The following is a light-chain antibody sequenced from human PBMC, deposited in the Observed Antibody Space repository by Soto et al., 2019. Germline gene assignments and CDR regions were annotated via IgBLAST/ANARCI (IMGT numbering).Light chain of an antibody. CDR1: QSVSTN. CDR2: GAS. CDR3: QHYNNWPFT. V-gene: IGKV3-15*01. Sequence: EIVMTQSPATLSVSPGESATLSCRASQSVSTNLAWYQQRPGQAPSLVIYGASARATGVPARFSGGGSGTEFTLTISSLQSEDFAVYDCQHYNNWPFTFGQGTKLEIK. J-gene: IGKJ2*01.